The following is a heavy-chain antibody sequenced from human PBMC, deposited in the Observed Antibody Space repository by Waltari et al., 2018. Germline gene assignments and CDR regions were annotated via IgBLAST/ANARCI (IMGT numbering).Heavy chain of an antibody. Sequence: GLVKPSETLSLTCAVSGGSISGYYWSWIRQPPGKGLEWIGYVYYTGTTHYNPSLKSRVTMSVDTSANQFSLKLASVTAADTAVYYCARRSCNGECYAPYVYWGQGTLVTVSS. J-gene: IGHJ4*02. CDR3: ARRSCNGECYAPYVY. CDR1: GGSISGYY. D-gene: IGHD2-8*01. V-gene: IGHV4-59*01. CDR2: VYYTGTT.